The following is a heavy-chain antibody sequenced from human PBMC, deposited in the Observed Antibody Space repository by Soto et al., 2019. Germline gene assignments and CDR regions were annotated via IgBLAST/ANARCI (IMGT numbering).Heavy chain of an antibody. D-gene: IGHD2-15*01. CDR1: GYTFTSYA. V-gene: IGHV1-3*01. Sequence: ASVKVSCKASGYTFTSYAMHWVRQAPGQRLEWMGWINAGNGNTKYSQKFQGRVTITRDTSASTAYMELSSLRSGDTAVYYCARSHLDCSGGSCYLNWFDPWGQGTLVTVSS. CDR3: ARSHLDCSGGSCYLNWFDP. J-gene: IGHJ5*02. CDR2: INAGNGNT.